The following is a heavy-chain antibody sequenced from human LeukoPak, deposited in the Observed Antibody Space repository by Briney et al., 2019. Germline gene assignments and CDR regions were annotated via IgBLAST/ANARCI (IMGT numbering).Heavy chain of an antibody. D-gene: IGHD2-21*02. CDR1: GFTFSSYA. Sequence: GGSLRLSCAASGFTFSSYAMSWVRQAPGKGLEWVSAISGRGGSTYYADSVKGRFTISRDNSKNTLYLQMNSLRAEDTAVYYCAKPIYCGGDCYSFDYWGQGTLVTVSS. J-gene: IGHJ4*02. CDR3: AKPIYCGGDCYSFDY. CDR2: ISGRGGST. V-gene: IGHV3-23*01.